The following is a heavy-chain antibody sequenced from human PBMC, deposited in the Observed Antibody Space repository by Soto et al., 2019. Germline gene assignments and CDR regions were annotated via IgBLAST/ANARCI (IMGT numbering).Heavy chain of an antibody. CDR1: GFTFSSYS. CDR2: ISSSSSYI. V-gene: IGHV3-21*01. J-gene: IGHJ6*02. D-gene: IGHD3-9*01. CDR3: ARAAIGANYDILTGYYESYYGMDV. Sequence: GGSLRLSCAASGFTFSSYSMNWVRQAPGKGLEWVSSISSSSSYIYYADSVKGRFTISRDNAKNSLYLQMNSLRAEDTAVYYCARAAIGANYDILTGYYESYYGMDVWGQGTTVTVSS.